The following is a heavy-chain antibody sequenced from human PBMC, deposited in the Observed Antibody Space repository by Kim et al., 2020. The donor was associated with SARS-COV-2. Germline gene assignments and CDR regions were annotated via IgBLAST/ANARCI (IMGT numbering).Heavy chain of an antibody. CDR2: ISSSSSYI. CDR1: GFTFSSYS. J-gene: IGHJ4*02. Sequence: GGSLRLSCAASGFTFSSYSMNWVRQAPGKGLEWVSSISSSSSYIYYADSVKGRFTISRDNAKNSLYLQMNSLRAEDTAVYYCARVSWQWLVNDYWGQGTLVTVSS. D-gene: IGHD6-19*01. V-gene: IGHV3-21*01. CDR3: ARVSWQWLVNDY.